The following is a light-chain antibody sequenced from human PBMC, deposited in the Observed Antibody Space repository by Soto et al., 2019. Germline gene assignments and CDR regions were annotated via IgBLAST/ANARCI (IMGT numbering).Light chain of an antibody. CDR1: QSISNW. CDR2: KAS. Sequence: DIQMTQSPSTLSASVGDRVTITCRASQSISNWLAWYQLTPGKAPNLLIYKASSLESGVPSRFSGSGSGTEFTLTISSLQPDDFATYYCQQYNIYWTFGQGTKVEIK. V-gene: IGKV1-5*03. J-gene: IGKJ1*01. CDR3: QQYNIYWT.